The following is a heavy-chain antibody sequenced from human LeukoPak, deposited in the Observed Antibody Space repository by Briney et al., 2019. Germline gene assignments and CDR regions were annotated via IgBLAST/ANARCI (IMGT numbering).Heavy chain of an antibody. J-gene: IGHJ6*02. Sequence: GGSLRLSRAASGFTFSSYWMSWVRQAPGKGLEWVANIKQDGSEKYYVDSVKGRFTISRDNAKNSLYLQMNSLRAEDTAVYYCAREGAGYSSGWYRLYYYYGMDVWGQGTTVTVSS. CDR1: GFTFSSYW. D-gene: IGHD6-19*01. V-gene: IGHV3-7*01. CDR3: AREGAGYSSGWYRLYYYYGMDV. CDR2: IKQDGSEK.